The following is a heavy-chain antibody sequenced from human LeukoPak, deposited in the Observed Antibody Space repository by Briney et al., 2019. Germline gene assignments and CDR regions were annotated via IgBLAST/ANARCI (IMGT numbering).Heavy chain of an antibody. CDR1: GFTFSSYW. Sequence: PRGSLRLSCAAAGFTFSSYWMSWVRQAPGKGLEWVANIKKDGSEKYYVDSVKGRFTLSRDNAQNSLYLQMNSLRAEDTAVYYCASLSSRIEGSPDYWGQGTLVTVSS. J-gene: IGHJ4*02. D-gene: IGHD1-26*01. CDR3: ASLSSRIEGSPDY. CDR2: IKKDGSEK. V-gene: IGHV3-7*01.